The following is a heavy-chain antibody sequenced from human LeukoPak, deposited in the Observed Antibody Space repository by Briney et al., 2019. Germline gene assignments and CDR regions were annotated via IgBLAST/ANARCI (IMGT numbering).Heavy chain of an antibody. Sequence: SETLSLTCTVSGGSISSGSYYWSWIRQPAGKGLEWIGHIYTSGSTNYNPSLKSRVTISVDTSKNQFSLKLSSVTAADTAVYYCASTESPYSSSWHGWGQGTLVTVSS. D-gene: IGHD6-13*01. CDR3: ASTESPYSSSWHG. V-gene: IGHV4-61*09. J-gene: IGHJ4*02. CDR1: GGSISSGSYY. CDR2: IYTSGST.